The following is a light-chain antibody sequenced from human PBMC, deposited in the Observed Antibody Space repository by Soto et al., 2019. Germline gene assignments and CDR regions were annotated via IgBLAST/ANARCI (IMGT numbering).Light chain of an antibody. V-gene: IGLV2-23*01. J-gene: IGLJ1*01. CDR1: SSDVGSSNL. CDR3: CSFARSSTSYV. CDR2: EGS. Sequence: QSALTQPASVSGSPGQSITIPCTGTSSDVGSSNLVSWYQQHPGKTPKLIIYEGSRRPSGVSGRFSGSMSGNAASLTISGLQAEDEADYYCCSFARSSTSYVFGTGTKLTVL.